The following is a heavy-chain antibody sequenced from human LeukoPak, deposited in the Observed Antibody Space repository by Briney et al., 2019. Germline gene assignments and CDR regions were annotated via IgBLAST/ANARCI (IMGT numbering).Heavy chain of an antibody. V-gene: IGHV3-30-3*01. Sequence: GGSLRLSCAASGFTFSSYAMHWVRQAPGKGLEWVAVISYDGSNKYYADSVKGRFTISRDNSKNTLYLQMNSLRAEDTAVYYCASPNSSGWYYYYYGMDVWGQGTTVTVSS. CDR2: ISYDGSNK. J-gene: IGHJ6*02. D-gene: IGHD6-19*01. CDR1: GFTFSSYA. CDR3: ASPNSSGWYYYYYGMDV.